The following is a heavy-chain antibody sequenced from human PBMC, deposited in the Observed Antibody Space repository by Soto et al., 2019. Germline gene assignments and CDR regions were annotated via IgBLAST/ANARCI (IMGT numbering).Heavy chain of an antibody. CDR2: IYYSGST. CDR3: AINIYGSRSTFFDY. J-gene: IGHJ4*02. V-gene: IGHV4-59*08. CDR1: GGSISSYS. D-gene: IGHD3-10*01. Sequence: PSETLSLTCTVSGGSISSYSWSWIRQPPGKGLEWIGYIYYSGSTNYNPSLKSRVTISVDTSKNQFSLKLNSMTAADTAVYYCAINIYGSRSTFFDYWGQGTLVTGSS.